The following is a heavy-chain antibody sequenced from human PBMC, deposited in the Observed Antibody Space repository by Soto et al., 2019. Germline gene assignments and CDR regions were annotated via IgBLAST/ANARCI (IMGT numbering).Heavy chain of an antibody. V-gene: IGHV1-69*13. J-gene: IGHJ4*02. CDR1: GGTFSSYA. CDR2: IIPIFGTA. Sequence: SVKVSCKASGGTFSSYAISWVRQAPGQGLEWMGGIIPIFGTANYAQKFQGRVTITADESTSTAYMELSSLRSEDTAVYYCARGWYSGSYYEKFDYWGQGTLVTVSS. D-gene: IGHD1-26*01. CDR3: ARGWYSGSYYEKFDY.